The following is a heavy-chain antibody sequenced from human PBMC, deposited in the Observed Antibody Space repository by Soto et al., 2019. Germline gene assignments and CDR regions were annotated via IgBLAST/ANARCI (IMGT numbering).Heavy chain of an antibody. CDR3: AREVEQGHEY. Sequence: QVQLVESGGGVVQPGRSLRLSCAASGFTFSSYGMHWVRQAPGKGLEWVAVIWYDGSNKYYADSVKGRFTISRDNSKNTLDLQVNSLRAEDTAVYYCAREVEQGHEYWGQGTLVTVSS. J-gene: IGHJ4*02. V-gene: IGHV3-33*01. D-gene: IGHD6-19*01. CDR1: GFTFSSYG. CDR2: IWYDGSNK.